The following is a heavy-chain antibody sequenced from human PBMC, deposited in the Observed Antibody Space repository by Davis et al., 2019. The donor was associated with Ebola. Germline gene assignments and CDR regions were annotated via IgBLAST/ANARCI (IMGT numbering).Heavy chain of an antibody. CDR2: INHSGST. CDR1: GGSFSGYY. CDR3: AREAYYYGMDV. V-gene: IGHV4-34*01. Sequence: SETLSLTCAVYGGSFSGYYWSWIRQPPGKGLEWIGEINHSGSTNYNPSLKSRVTISVDTTKNQFSLKLSSVTAADTAVYYCAREAYYYGMDVWGQGTTVTVSS. J-gene: IGHJ6*02.